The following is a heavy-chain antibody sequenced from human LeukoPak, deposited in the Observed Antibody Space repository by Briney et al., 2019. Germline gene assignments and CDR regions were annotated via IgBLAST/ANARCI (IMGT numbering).Heavy chain of an antibody. CDR3: ARLYYYDSSGNNWFDP. J-gene: IGHJ5*02. CDR2: IYYSGST. Sequence: SETLPLTCTVSGGSISSSSYYWGWIRQPPGKGLEWIGSIYYSGSTYYNPSLKSRVTISVDTSKNQFSLKLNSVTAADTAVYYCARLYYYDSSGNNWFDPWGQGTLVTVSS. CDR1: GGSISSSSYY. D-gene: IGHD3-22*01. V-gene: IGHV4-39*07.